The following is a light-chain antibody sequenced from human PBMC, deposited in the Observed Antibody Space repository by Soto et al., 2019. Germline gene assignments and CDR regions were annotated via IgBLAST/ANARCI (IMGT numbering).Light chain of an antibody. V-gene: IGKV1-39*01. Sequence: DIQMTQSPSSLSAYVGDRVTITCRASQSISSYLNWYQQKPGKAPKVLIYAASSLQSGVPSRFSGSGSGTDFTLTISSLQPEDFATYYCQQSYSTPWTFVQGTKVEIK. CDR1: QSISSY. CDR3: QQSYSTPWT. CDR2: AAS. J-gene: IGKJ1*01.